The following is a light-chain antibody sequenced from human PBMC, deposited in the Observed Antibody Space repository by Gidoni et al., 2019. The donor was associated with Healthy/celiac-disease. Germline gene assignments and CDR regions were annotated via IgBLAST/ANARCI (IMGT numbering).Light chain of an antibody. CDR1: QTISSY. CDR3: QQSYSTPA. CDR2: AAC. V-gene: IGKV1-39*01. Sequence: IQITQSPSSLFASVGDRVTITCRASQTISSYLNWYQQKPGKAPKLLIYAACSLQSGVPTRFSGSGSGTDFTLIISSLQHEDFATYYCQQSYSTPAFGQGTKLEIK. J-gene: IGKJ2*01.